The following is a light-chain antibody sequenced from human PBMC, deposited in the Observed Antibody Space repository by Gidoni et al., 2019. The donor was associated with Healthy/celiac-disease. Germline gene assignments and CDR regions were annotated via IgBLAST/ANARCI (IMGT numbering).Light chain of an antibody. J-gene: IGKJ4*01. Sequence: DIVMTQSPDSLAVSLGERATINCKSSQSVLYSSNNKNYLAWYQQTPGQPPKLLIYWASTRESGVPDRFSGSGSGTDFTLTISSLQAEYVAVYYCQQYDSTPLTFGGGTKVEIK. CDR1: QSVLYSSNNKNY. CDR2: WAS. CDR3: QQYDSTPLT. V-gene: IGKV4-1*01.